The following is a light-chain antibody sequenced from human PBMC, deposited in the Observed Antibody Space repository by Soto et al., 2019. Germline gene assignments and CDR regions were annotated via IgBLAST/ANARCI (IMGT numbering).Light chain of an antibody. CDR3: QQYVSWT. CDR2: GTS. CDR1: QTISSNY. Sequence: EIVLTQSPGILSVSPGERATLSCRASQTISSNYLAWYQQKPGQAPSHLIYGTSSRATGIPDRFSGSGSGTDFALTISRREPEDSAIYYCQQYVSWTFGQGTKVEIK. J-gene: IGKJ1*01. V-gene: IGKV3-20*01.